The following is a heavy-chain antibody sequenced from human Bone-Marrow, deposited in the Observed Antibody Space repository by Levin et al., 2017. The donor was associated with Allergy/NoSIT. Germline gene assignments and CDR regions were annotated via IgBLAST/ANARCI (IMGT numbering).Heavy chain of an antibody. CDR2: ITWNSGTI. V-gene: IGHV3-9*01. Sequence: SCAASGFTFDDYAMHWVRQAPGKGLEWVSGITWNSGTIGYADSVKGRFTISRDNAKNSLYLQMNSLRAEDTALYYCAKGRPPPYDSSGYRRNHYYYYGMDVWGQGTTVTVSS. CDR3: AKGRPPPYDSSGYRRNHYYYYGMDV. D-gene: IGHD3-22*01. J-gene: IGHJ6*02. CDR1: GFTFDDYA.